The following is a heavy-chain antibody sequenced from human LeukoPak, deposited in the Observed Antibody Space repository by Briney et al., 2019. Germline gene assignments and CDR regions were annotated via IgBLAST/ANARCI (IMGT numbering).Heavy chain of an antibody. D-gene: IGHD3-10*01. J-gene: IGHJ5*02. CDR3: ARVGYGSGSYFSFDP. V-gene: IGHV4-34*01. CDR1: GGSFSGYY. Sequence: SETLSLTCAVYGGSFSGYYWSWIRQPPGKGLEWIGEINHSGNTNYNPSLKSRVTISVDTSKNQFSLKLSSVTAADTAVYYCARVGYGSGSYFSFDPWGQGTLVTVSS. CDR2: INHSGNT.